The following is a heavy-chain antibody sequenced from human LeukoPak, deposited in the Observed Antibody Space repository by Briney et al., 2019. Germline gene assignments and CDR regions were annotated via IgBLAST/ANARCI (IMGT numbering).Heavy chain of an antibody. CDR2: ISSSSSTI. CDR1: GFTFSSYS. J-gene: IGHJ6*03. Sequence: GGSLRLSCAASGFTFSSYSMNWVRQAPGKGLEWVSYISSSSSTIYYADSVKGRFTISRDNAKNSLYLQMNSLRAEDTAVYYCARAARDYYYYMDVWGKGTTVTVSS. CDR3: ARAARDYYYYMDV. D-gene: IGHD3-10*01. V-gene: IGHV3-48*04.